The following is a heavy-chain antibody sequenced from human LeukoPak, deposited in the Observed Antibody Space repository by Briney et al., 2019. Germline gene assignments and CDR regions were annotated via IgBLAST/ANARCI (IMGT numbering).Heavy chain of an antibody. V-gene: IGHV1-46*01. CDR2: INPSGGST. Sequence: ASVKVSCKASGYTFTSYYMHWVRQAPGQGLEWMGIINPSGGSTSYAQKFQGRVTMTEDTSTDTAYMELSSLRSEDTAVYYCATAARGYSYGYYFDYWGQGTLVTVSS. CDR3: ATAARGYSYGYYFDY. D-gene: IGHD5-18*01. J-gene: IGHJ4*02. CDR1: GYTFTSYY.